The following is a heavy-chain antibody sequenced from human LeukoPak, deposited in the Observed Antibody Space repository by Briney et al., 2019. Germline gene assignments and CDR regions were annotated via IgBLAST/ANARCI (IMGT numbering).Heavy chain of an antibody. CDR1: GGSFSGYY. CDR2: INHSGST. J-gene: IGHJ6*02. CDR3: ARDPRMTRTYYYYYGMDV. Sequence: SETLSLTCAVYGGSFSGYYWSWIRQPPGKGLEWIGEINHSGSTNYNPSLKSRVTISVDTSKNQFSLKLSSVTAADTAVYYCARDPRMTRTYYYYYGMDVWGQGTTVTVSS. V-gene: IGHV4-34*01. D-gene: IGHD2-15*01.